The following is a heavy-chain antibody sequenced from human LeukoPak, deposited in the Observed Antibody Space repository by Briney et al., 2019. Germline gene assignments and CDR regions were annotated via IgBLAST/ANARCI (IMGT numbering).Heavy chain of an antibody. CDR1: GGSISSYY. J-gene: IGHJ4*02. V-gene: IGHV4-4*07. CDR2: IYTSGST. Sequence: SETLSLTCTVSGGSISSYYWSWIRQPAGKGLEWIGRIYTSGSTNYNPSLKSRVTMSVDTSKNQFSLNLSSVTAADTAVYYCARDLTYCSSTSCYHANFDYWGQGTLVTVSS. D-gene: IGHD2-2*01. CDR3: ARDLTYCSSTSCYHANFDY.